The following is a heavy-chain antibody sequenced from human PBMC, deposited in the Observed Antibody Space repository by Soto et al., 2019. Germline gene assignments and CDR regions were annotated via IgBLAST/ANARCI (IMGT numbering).Heavy chain of an antibody. CDR1: GFSLSTSGVG. V-gene: IGHV2-5*02. D-gene: IGHD3-10*01. CDR3: AHIPSYYQYNWFDP. Sequence: QITLKESGPTLVKPTQTLTLTCTFSGFSLSTSGVGVGWIRQPPGKALECLALIYWDDDKRYSPSLKSRLTTXKXTXXNQVVLTMTNMDPVDTATYYCAHIPSYYQYNWFDPWGQGTLVTVSS. J-gene: IGHJ5*02. CDR2: IYWDDDK.